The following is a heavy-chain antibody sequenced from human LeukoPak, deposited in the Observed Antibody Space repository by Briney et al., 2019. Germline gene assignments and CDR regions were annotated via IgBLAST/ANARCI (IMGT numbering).Heavy chain of an antibody. CDR1: GGSISGYY. J-gene: IGHJ4*02. V-gene: IGHV4-59*13. CDR3: TRGGPPVGSSGYYDY. D-gene: IGHD3-22*01. CDR2: IYYRGST. Sequence: ETLSLTCTLSGGSISGYYGSWIRHPPGRGLEWIGYIYYRGSTNYNPSLKSRVTISVDTSKNQFSLKLTSVTAADTAVYYCTRGGPPVGSSGYYDYWGQGTLVTVSS.